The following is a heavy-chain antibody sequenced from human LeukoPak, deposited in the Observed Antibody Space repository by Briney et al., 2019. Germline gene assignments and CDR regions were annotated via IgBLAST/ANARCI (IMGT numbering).Heavy chain of an antibody. V-gene: IGHV1-69*13. J-gene: IGHJ4*02. CDR2: IVPIFGTA. Sequence: GASVKVSCKASGGTFSSYAISWMRQAPGQGLEWMGGIVPIFGTANYAQKFQGRVTITADESTSTAYMELSSLRSEDTAVYYCARDMLYGCSGGSCYRYFDYWGQGTLVTVSS. CDR3: ARDMLYGCSGGSCYRYFDY. CDR1: GGTFSSYA. D-gene: IGHD2-15*01.